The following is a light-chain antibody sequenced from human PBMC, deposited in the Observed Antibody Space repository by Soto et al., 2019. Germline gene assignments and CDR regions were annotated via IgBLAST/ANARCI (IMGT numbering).Light chain of an antibody. V-gene: IGLV3-1*01. CDR1: KLGDKY. Sequence: SYELTHPPSVSVSPGQTASITGSGDKLGDKYACWYQQKPGQSPVLVIYQDSKRPSGIPERFSGSNSGNTATLTISGTQAMDEADYYCQAWDSSTVVFGGGTKLTFL. CDR2: QDS. CDR3: QAWDSSTVV. J-gene: IGLJ2*01.